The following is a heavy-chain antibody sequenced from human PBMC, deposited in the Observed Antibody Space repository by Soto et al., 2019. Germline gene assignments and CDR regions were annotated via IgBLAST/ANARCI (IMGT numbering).Heavy chain of an antibody. Sequence: PGGSLRLSCAASGFTFSNAWMNWVRQAPGKGLEWVGLIKSKTDGGTIDYPAPVKGRFIIARDDSRNTLYLQMNSLKTEDTAVYYCTTAHPRGPDYWGQGTLVTVSS. J-gene: IGHJ4*02. CDR2: IKSKTDGGTI. CDR3: TTAHPRGPDY. D-gene: IGHD5-12*01. V-gene: IGHV3-15*01. CDR1: GFTFSNAW.